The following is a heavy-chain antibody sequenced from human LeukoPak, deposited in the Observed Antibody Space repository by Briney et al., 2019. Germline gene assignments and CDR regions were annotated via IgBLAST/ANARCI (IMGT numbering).Heavy chain of an antibody. CDR2: IRYDGSDK. D-gene: IGHD5-24*01. CDR1: GFTLHGHG. J-gene: IGHJ4*02. V-gene: IGHV3-30*02. CDR3: AAINIAQLPIRVY. Sequence: GSPRPSCAGSGFTLHGHGMHLVPQAPGQGVGGGSFIRYDGSDKYYADSVKGRFTISRDNSKNTLYLQMNSLRVEDTAVYYCAAINIAQLPIRVYWGQGTLVTVSS.